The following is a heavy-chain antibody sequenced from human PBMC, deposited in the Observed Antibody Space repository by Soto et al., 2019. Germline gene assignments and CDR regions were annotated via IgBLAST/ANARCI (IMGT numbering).Heavy chain of an antibody. V-gene: IGHV4-59*01. CDR3: ARRWGGTFDY. Sequence: SETLSLTCTVSGGSISRYYWSWIRQPPGKGLEWIGYMYNTGSTVYNPPFKSRVTISVDTSKNQFSLKLSSVTAADTAVYYCARRWGGTFDYWGQGTLVTVSS. J-gene: IGHJ4*02. CDR1: GGSISRYY. D-gene: IGHD2-21*01. CDR2: MYNTGST.